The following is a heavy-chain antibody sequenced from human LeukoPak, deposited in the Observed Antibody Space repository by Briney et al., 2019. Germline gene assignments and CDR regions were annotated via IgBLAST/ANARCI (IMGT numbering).Heavy chain of an antibody. Sequence: GGSLRLSCAASGFTFSNYAMSWVRQAPGKGLEWVSGISGSGDTTYYADSVKGRFTISRDNSKNTLYLQMNSLRVEDTAVYYCAKDRLRKSYSSSWADYWGQGTLVTVSS. CDR3: AKDRLRKSYSSSWADY. V-gene: IGHV3-23*01. J-gene: IGHJ4*02. D-gene: IGHD6-13*01. CDR2: ISGSGDTT. CDR1: GFTFSNYA.